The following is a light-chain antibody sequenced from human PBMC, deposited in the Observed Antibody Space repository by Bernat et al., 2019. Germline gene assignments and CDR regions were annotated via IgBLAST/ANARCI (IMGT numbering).Light chain of an antibody. CDR3: QSADSSGTAWV. V-gene: IGLV3-25*03. CDR2: KDS. Sequence: SYELTQPPSVSVSPGQTARITCSGGALPKQYAYWYQQKPGQAPVLVIYKDSERHSGIPERFSGSSSGTTVTLTISGVQAEDEADYYCQSADSSGTAWVFGGGTKLTVL. CDR1: ALPKQY. J-gene: IGLJ3*02.